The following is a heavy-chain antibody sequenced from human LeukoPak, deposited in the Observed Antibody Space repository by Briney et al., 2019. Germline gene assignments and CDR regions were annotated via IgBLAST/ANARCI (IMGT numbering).Heavy chain of an antibody. CDR1: GYSFTTYW. Sequence: GESLKISCKGSGYSFTTYWITWVRKMPGKGLEWMGTIDPSDSYTNYSPSFQGHVSISVDKSISTAYLQWSSLKASDTAMYYCARHLYGSVTYNVDYWGQGTLVTVSS. CDR3: ARHLYGSVTYNVDY. D-gene: IGHD3-10*01. J-gene: IGHJ4*02. CDR2: IDPSDSYT. V-gene: IGHV5-10-1*01.